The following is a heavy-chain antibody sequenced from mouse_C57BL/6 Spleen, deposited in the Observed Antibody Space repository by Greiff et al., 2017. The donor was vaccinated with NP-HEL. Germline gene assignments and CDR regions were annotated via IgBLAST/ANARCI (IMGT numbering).Heavy chain of an antibody. D-gene: IGHD1-1*01. CDR3: ARGIYYYGSSYTFDY. Sequence: VQLQQSGPELVKPGASVKISCKASGYTFTDYYMNWVKQSHGKSLEWIGDINPNNGGTSYNQKFKGKATLTVDKSSSTAYMELRSLTSEDSAVYYCARGIYYYGSSYTFDYWGQGTTLTVSS. CDR2: INPNNGGT. V-gene: IGHV1-26*01. J-gene: IGHJ2*01. CDR1: GYTFTDYY.